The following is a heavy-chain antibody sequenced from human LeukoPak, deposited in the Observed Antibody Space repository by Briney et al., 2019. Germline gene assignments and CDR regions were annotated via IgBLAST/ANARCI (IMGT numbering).Heavy chain of an antibody. J-gene: IGHJ4*02. V-gene: IGHV3-7*01. CDR3: ARGRGDSSSWYFDY. CDR1: GFTFSNFW. Sequence: PGGSLRLSCAASGFTFSNFWMTWVRQAPGKGLEWVANVKQDGSEKSCVDSVKGRFTISRDIAKNSLYLQMNSLRVEDTAVYYCARGRGDSSSWYFDYWGQGTLVTVSS. D-gene: IGHD6-13*01. CDR2: VKQDGSEK.